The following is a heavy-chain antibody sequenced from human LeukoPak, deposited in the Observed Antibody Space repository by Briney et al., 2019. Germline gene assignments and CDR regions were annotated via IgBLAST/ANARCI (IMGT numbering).Heavy chain of an antibody. V-gene: IGHV3-30*18. CDR3: AKVGRNYGDYNGWFDP. D-gene: IGHD4-17*01. J-gene: IGHJ5*02. CDR2: MSYDGGNK. Sequence: GRPLRLSCAASGFILTDYGMHWVRQAPGKGLDWVAFMSYDGGNKYYADSVKGRFTISRDNSKNTLYSQMNTLRTEDTAVYYCAKVGRNYGDYNGWFDPWGQGTLVTVSS. CDR1: GFILTDYG.